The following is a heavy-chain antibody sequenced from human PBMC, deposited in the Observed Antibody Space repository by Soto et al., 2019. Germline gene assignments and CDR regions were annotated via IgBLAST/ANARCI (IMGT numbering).Heavy chain of an antibody. Sequence: HPGVSLRLSCAASGFTFSSYAMSWVRQSPGKGLEWVSAISGSGGSTYYADSVKGRFTISRDNSKNTLYLQMNSLRAEDTAVYYCAKGSHRNYYYGMDVWGQGTMVTVSS. CDR3: AKGSHRNYYYGMDV. CDR2: ISGSGGST. J-gene: IGHJ6*02. V-gene: IGHV3-23*01. CDR1: GFTFSSYA.